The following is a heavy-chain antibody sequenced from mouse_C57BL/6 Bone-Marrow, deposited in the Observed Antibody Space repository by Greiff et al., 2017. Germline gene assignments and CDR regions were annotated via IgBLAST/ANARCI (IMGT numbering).Heavy chain of an antibody. J-gene: IGHJ1*03. CDR1: GFTFSDFY. Sequence: EVQVVESGGGLVQSGRSLRLSCATSGFTFSDFYMEWVRQAPGKGLEWIAASRNKANDYTTEYSASVKGRFIVSRDTSQSILYLQMNALRAEDTAIYYCARDAANWDWYFDVWGTGTTVTVSS. V-gene: IGHV7-1*01. D-gene: IGHD4-1*01. CDR2: SRNKANDYTT. CDR3: ARDAANWDWYFDV.